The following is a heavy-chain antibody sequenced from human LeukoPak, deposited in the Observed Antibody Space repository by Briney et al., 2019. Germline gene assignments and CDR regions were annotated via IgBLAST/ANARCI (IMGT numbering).Heavy chain of an antibody. CDR2: TYYRSKWYN. V-gene: IGHV6-1*01. CDR1: GDSVSSNSAA. J-gene: IGHJ2*01. Sequence: SQALSLTCAISGDSVSSNSAAWNWIRQSPSRGLEWLGRTYYRSKWYNDYAVSVKSRITINPDTSKNQFSLQLNSVTPEDTAVYYCARDSPLTTVTTFPYWYFDLWGRGTLVTVSS. CDR3: ARDSPLTTVTTFPYWYFDL. D-gene: IGHD4-17*01.